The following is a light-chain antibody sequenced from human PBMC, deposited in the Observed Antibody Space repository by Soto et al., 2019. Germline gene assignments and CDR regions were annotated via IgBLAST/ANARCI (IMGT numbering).Light chain of an antibody. Sequence: DIVLTQSPGTQSLSAGERATLSCKASQNLRSTYLGWYQQKPGQAPRLLISGAFTRAAGIPDRFSGSGSGTDFTVTISTLEPEYFAVYYCQQYGSTPYTFGQGNKLE. V-gene: IGKV3-20*01. CDR1: QNLRSTY. J-gene: IGKJ2*01. CDR2: GAF. CDR3: QQYGSTPYT.